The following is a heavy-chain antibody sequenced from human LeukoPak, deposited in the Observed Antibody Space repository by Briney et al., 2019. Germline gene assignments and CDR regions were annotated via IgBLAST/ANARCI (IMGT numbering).Heavy chain of an antibody. J-gene: IGHJ4*02. CDR2: ISSSSSYI. Sequence: GSLSLSCAASGFTFSSYSMNWVRQAPGKGLEWVSSISSSSSYIYYADSVKGRFTISRDNAKNSLYLQMNSLRAEDTAVYYCGTAAGWAFDYWGQGTLVTVSS. D-gene: IGHD6-13*01. V-gene: IGHV3-21*01. CDR3: GTAAGWAFDY. CDR1: GFTFSSYS.